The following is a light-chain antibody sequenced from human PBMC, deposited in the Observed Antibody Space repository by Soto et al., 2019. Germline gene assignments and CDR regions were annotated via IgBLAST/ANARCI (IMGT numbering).Light chain of an antibody. CDR1: QSISSY. CDR2: AAS. CDR3: QQSYSTPWT. V-gene: IGKV1-39*01. Sequence: DIQMTQSPSSLSASVGDRGTITCRASQSISSYLNWYQQKPGKAPKXMIYAASSLQSGVPSRFSGSGSGADCTLTINSLQPEDVATYYCQQSYSTPWTFGQGTKVDIK. J-gene: IGKJ1*01.